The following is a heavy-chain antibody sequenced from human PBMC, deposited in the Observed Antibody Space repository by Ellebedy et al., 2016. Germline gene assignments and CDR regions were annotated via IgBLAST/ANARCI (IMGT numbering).Heavy chain of an antibody. CDR1: GFTFSNYA. CDR2: ISYDGTNK. J-gene: IGHJ3*02. D-gene: IGHD3-22*01. Sequence: GESLKISXAASGFTFSNYAMHWVRQAPGKGLEWVAVISYDGTNKIYPNSVKGRFSISRDNPQNTLYLQMNSLRTEDTAVYYCARGGYYDVSGQGAFDIWGRGTLVTVSS. V-gene: IGHV3-30-3*01. CDR3: ARGGYYDVSGQGAFDI.